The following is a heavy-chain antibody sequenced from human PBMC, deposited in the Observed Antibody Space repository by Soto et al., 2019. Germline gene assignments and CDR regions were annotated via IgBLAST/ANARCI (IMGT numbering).Heavy chain of an antibody. CDR2: ISYSGHT. Sequence: PETLSLTCTVSGGSITSITNHYCSWIRQPPGKGLEWIGYISYSGHTSYNPSLKSRVILSVDTSKNQVSLNLASVTAADTAVYDCATQGFGTLHGLVDVWGQGTT. CDR1: GGSITSITNHY. CDR3: ATQGFGTLHGLVDV. V-gene: IGHV4-59*08. D-gene: IGHD1-7*01. J-gene: IGHJ6*02.